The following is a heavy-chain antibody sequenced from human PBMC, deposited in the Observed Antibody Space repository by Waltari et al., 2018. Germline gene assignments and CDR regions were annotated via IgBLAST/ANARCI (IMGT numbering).Heavy chain of an antibody. CDR2: IYYSGST. V-gene: IGHV4-59*01. J-gene: IGHJ6*03. Sequence: QVQLQESGPGLVKPSETLSLTCTVSGGSISSYYWSWIRQPPGKGLEWIGYIYYSGSTNANPSLKRRVTISVDTSKNQFSLKLSSVTAADTAVYYCARGREDPGGVCCYYYYYMDVWGKGTTVTVSS. CDR1: GGSISSYY. CDR3: ARGREDPGGVCCYYYYYMDV. D-gene: IGHD2-8*02.